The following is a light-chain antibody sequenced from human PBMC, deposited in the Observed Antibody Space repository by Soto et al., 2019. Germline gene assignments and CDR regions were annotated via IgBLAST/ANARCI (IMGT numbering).Light chain of an antibody. J-gene: IGKJ4*01. CDR2: DAS. CDR1: QSISSN. CDR3: QQRSNWPLT. Sequence: ETVMAQSPATLSVSPGEMATLSCRASQSISSNLAWYQQKPGQAPRLLIYDASNRATGIPARFSGSGSGTDFTLTISSLEPEDFAVYYCQQRSNWPLTFGGGTKVDI. V-gene: IGKV3-11*01.